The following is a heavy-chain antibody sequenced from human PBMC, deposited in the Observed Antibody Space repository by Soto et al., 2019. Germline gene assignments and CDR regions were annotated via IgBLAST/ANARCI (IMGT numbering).Heavy chain of an antibody. CDR3: ARSNAYNDVWSGYFDY. J-gene: IGHJ4*02. CDR1: GGSVSSGSYY. V-gene: IGHV4-61*01. D-gene: IGHD3-3*01. Sequence: SETLSLTCTVSGGSVSSGSYYWSWIRQPPGKGLEWIGYIYYSGSTKYNPSLKSRVTISVDTSKNQFSLKLSSVTAADTAVYYCARSNAYNDVWSGYFDYWGQGTLVTVS. CDR2: IYYSGST.